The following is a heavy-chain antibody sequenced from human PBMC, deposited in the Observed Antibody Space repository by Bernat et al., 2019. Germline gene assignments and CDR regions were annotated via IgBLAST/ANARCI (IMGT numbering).Heavy chain of an antibody. CDR1: GFSISSSSYY. J-gene: IGHJ5*02. CDR2: IYYSGST. V-gene: IGHV4-39*01. D-gene: IGHD1-26*01. CDR3: AGQQVGWFDP. Sequence: QVQLQESGPGLVKPSETLSLTCAVSGFSISSSSYYWGWIRQPPGKGLEWIGSIYYSGSTYYNPSLRSRVTISVDTSKNQFSLKLSSVTAADTAVYYCAGQQVGWFDPWGQGTLVTVSS.